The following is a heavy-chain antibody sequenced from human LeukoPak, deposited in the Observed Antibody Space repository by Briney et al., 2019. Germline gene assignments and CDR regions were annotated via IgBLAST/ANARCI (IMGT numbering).Heavy chain of an antibody. CDR3: ARRPHSVVARAVPRNYYYYYGMDV. CDR1: GGSISSYY. Sequence: PSETLSLTCTVSGGSISSYYWSWIRQPPGKGLEWIGYIYHSGSTNYNPSLKSRVTISVDTSKNQFSLKLSSVTAADTAVYYCARRPHSVVARAVPRNYYYYYGMDVWGQGTTVTVSS. CDR2: IYHSGST. J-gene: IGHJ6*02. D-gene: IGHD2-15*01. V-gene: IGHV4-59*01.